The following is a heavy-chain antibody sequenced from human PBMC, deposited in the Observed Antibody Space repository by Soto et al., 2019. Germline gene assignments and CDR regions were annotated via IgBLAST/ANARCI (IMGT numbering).Heavy chain of an antibody. CDR3: ARRIIVPRFDP. Sequence: SETLSLTCAVYGGSFSGYYWSWIRQPPGKGLEWIGEINHSGSTNYNPSLKSRVTISVDTSKNQFSLKLSSVTAADTAVYYCARRIIVPRFDPWGQGTLVTVSS. J-gene: IGHJ5*02. V-gene: IGHV4-34*01. CDR2: INHSGST. D-gene: IGHD2-8*01. CDR1: GGSFSGYY.